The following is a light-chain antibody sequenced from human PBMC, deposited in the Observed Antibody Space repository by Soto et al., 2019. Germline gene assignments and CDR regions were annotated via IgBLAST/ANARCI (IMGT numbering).Light chain of an antibody. CDR2: DAS. CDR3: QQRSNWPLIT. V-gene: IGKV3-11*01. J-gene: IGKJ5*01. Sequence: EIVLTQSPATLSLSPGERATLSCRASQSVGSFLAWYQQKPGQAPRLLIFDASNRATGIPARFSGSGSGTDFTLTIISLEPEDFAVYYCQQRSNWPLITFGQGTRLEIK. CDR1: QSVGSF.